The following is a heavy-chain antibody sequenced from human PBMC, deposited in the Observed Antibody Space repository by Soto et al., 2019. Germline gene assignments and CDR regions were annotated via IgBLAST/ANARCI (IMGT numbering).Heavy chain of an antibody. CDR3: ARDPKRGDGYNFDS. D-gene: IGHD5-12*01. J-gene: IGHJ4*02. V-gene: IGHV3-11*01. CDR2: ISNGDETP. CDR1: GFIFTDYS. Sequence: QVQLVESGGGLVEPGGSLRLSCAASGFIFTDYSMTWIRQAPGKGLAWVSYISNGDETPHYADSLKGRFIVSRDNAKKVLFLQMCGLRVDDTAVYYCARDPKRGDGYNFDSWGRGALVTVSS.